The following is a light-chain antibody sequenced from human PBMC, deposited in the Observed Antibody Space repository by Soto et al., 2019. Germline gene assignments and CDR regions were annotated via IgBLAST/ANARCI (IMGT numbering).Light chain of an antibody. J-gene: IGLJ2*01. CDR3: ATWDRSLSVGV. V-gene: IGLV1-51*01. CDR1: SSNIGNNY. CDR2: DND. Sequence: QSVLTQPPSVCAAPGHKVTISCSRSSSNIGNNYVFWYQQLPGTAPKLLIYDNDKRPSGIPDRFSGSKSGTSATLGITGLQTGDEADYYCATWDRSLSVGVFGGGTKVTVL.